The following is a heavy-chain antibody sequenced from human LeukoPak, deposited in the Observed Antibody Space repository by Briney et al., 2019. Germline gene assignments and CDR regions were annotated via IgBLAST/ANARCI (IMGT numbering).Heavy chain of an antibody. J-gene: IGHJ4*02. D-gene: IGHD2-8*01. Sequence: KFQGRVTMTRDTSTSTVYMELSSLRSEDTAVFYCAREGPYCTNGVCYSPIDYWGQGTLVTVSS. V-gene: IGHV1-46*01. CDR3: AREGPYCTNGVCYSPIDY.